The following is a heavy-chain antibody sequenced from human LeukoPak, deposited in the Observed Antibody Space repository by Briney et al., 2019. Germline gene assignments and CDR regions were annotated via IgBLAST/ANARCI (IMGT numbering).Heavy chain of an antibody. CDR1: EFTFSNYG. V-gene: IGHV3-30*02. D-gene: IGHD6-13*01. Sequence: GGSLRLSCAASEFTFSNYGMHWVCQAPGKGLEWVAFIRYDGSNKYYADSVKGRFTISRDNSKNTLYLRMNSLRAEDTAVYYCAKEKEQLMDVWGKGTTVTVSS. CDR2: IRYDGSNK. CDR3: AKEKEQLMDV. J-gene: IGHJ6*03.